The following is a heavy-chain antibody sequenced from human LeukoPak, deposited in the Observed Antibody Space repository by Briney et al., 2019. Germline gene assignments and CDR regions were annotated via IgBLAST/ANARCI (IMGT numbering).Heavy chain of an antibody. CDR1: GGSFSGYY. Sequence: PSETLSLTCAVYGGSFSGYYWSWLRQPPGKGLEWIGEINHSGSTNYNPSLKSRVTISVDTSKNQFSLKLSSVTAADTAVYYCARLGSMATRSRIDYWGQGTLVTVSS. V-gene: IGHV4-34*01. CDR3: ARLGSMATRSRIDY. J-gene: IGHJ4*02. CDR2: INHSGST. D-gene: IGHD5-24*01.